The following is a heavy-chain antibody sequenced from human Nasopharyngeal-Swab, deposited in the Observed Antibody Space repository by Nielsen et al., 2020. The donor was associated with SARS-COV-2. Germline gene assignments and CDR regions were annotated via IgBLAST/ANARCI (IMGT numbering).Heavy chain of an antibody. CDR1: GCTFTSYA. CDR2: INTNTGNP. D-gene: IGHD5-18*01. V-gene: IGHV7-4-1*02. J-gene: IGHJ6*02. Sequence: ASVKVSCKASGCTFTSYAMIWVRQAPGQGLEWMGWINTNTGNPTYAQGFTGRFVFSLDTSVSTAYLQISSLKAEDTAVYYCARDLGGGSSYGYAINRYYYGMDVWGQGTTVTVSS. CDR3: ARDLGGGSSYGYAINRYYYGMDV.